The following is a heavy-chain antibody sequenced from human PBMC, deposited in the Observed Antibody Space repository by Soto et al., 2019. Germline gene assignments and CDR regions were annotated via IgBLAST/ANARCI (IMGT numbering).Heavy chain of an antibody. V-gene: IGHV3-33*08. J-gene: IGHJ6*02. CDR2: IWYDGSNK. Sequence: GGSLRLSCAASGFTFGVYNMQWVRQAPGKGLEWVAVIWYDGSNKYYADSVKGRFTISRDNSKNTLYLQMNSLRAEDTAVYYCARDTSAYYYGPGPGGMDVWGQGTTVTVSS. CDR1: GFTFGVYN. D-gene: IGHD3-10*01. CDR3: ARDTSAYYYGPGPGGMDV.